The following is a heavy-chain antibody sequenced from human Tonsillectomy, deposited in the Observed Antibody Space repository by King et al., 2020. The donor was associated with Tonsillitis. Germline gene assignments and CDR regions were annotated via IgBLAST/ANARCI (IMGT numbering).Heavy chain of an antibody. CDR1: GGSISSGGYY. J-gene: IGHJ4*02. CDR2: IYYSGST. V-gene: IGHV4-31*03. CDR3: ATGRYSGYSSYFDY. D-gene: IGHD5-12*01. Sequence: QLQESGPGLVKPSQTLSLTCTVSGGSISSGGYYWSWIRQHPGKGLEWIGYIYYSGSTHYNPSLKSRVTISVDTSKNQFSLKLSSVTAADTAVYYCATGRYSGYSSYFDYWGQGTLVTVSS.